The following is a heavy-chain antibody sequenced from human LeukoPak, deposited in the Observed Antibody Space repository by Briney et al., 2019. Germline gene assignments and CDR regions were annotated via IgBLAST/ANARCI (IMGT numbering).Heavy chain of an antibody. J-gene: IGHJ6*02. CDR2: ISGSGGST. Sequence: PGGSLRFSCAASGFTFSSYAMSWVRQAPGKGLEWVSAISGSGGSTYYADSVKGRFTISRDNSKNTLYLQMNSLRAEDTAVYYCAQTSKVGATTWFSTPLYGMDVWGQGTTVTVSS. CDR3: AQTSKVGATTWFSTPLYGMDV. D-gene: IGHD1-26*01. CDR1: GFTFSSYA. V-gene: IGHV3-23*01.